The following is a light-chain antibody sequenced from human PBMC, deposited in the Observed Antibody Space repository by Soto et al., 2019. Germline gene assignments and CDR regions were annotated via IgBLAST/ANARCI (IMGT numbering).Light chain of an antibody. V-gene: IGKV2D-29*01. J-gene: IGKJ4*01. CDR1: QSLLHSDGKTY. CDR3: MQSIQHPLT. Sequence: DIVMTQTPLSLSVTPGQPASISCKSSQSLLHSDGKTYLYWYLQKPGQPPQLLIYEVSNRFSGVRERISGSESEKDVTLKMSRVEAEDVGVYYCMQSIQHPLTYGGRTKVEMK. CDR2: EVS.